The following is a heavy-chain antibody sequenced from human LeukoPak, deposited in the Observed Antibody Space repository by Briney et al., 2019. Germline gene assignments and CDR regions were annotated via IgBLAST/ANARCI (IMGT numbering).Heavy chain of an antibody. Sequence: GASAKVSCKTSGYTFTSYSISWVRQAPGQGLEWMGSISPYTGNTNYAQKLQGRVTMTTDTSTSTAYMDLRSLRSDDTALYYCATSITMVRGVIISGDWFDPWGQGTLVTVSS. CDR2: ISPYTGNT. J-gene: IGHJ5*02. D-gene: IGHD3-10*01. CDR1: GYTFTSYS. V-gene: IGHV1-18*01. CDR3: ATSITMVRGVIISGDWFDP.